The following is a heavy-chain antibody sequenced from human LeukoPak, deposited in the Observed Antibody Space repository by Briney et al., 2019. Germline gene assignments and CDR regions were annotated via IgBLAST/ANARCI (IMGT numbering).Heavy chain of an antibody. CDR2: ITSKSEHGTT. CDR1: TFTFSNAW. CDR3: TTAPRGYCSGGSCSYAFDI. V-gene: IGHV3-15*01. J-gene: IGHJ3*02. D-gene: IGHD2-15*01. Sequence: GGSLRLSCAASTFTFSNAWMSWVRQAPGKGLEWVGRITSKSEHGTTDYAAPVKGRFTISRDDSKNTLYLQMNSLKTEDTAVYYCTTAPRGYCSGGSCSYAFDIWGQGTMVTVCS.